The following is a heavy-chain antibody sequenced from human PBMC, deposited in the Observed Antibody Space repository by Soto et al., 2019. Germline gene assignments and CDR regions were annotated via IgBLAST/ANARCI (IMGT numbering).Heavy chain of an antibody. CDR1: GGSFSGYY. V-gene: IGHV4-34*01. J-gene: IGHJ6*02. CDR3: ARGEDAFFYYAAEV. CDR2: INHSGST. Sequence: SETLSLTCAVYGGSFSGYYWSWIRQPPGKGLEWIGEINHSGSTNYNPSLKSRVTISVDTSKNQFSLKLSSVTAADTAVYYCARGEDAFFYYAAEVWGQGTTVTVSS.